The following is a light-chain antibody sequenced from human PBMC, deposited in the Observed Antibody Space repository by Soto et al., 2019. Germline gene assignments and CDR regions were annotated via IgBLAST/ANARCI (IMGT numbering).Light chain of an antibody. J-gene: IGKJ2*01. CDR3: QQCNNSPYT. CDR1: QSVSSSY. CDR2: GAS. V-gene: IGKV3-20*01. Sequence: EIVLTQSPGTLSLSPGERVTLSCRASQSVSSSYLAWYQHKPGQAPRLLIYGASTGATGIPDRFSGSGSGTDFTLTISRLEPEDFAVYYCQQCNNSPYTFGQGTKLEIK.